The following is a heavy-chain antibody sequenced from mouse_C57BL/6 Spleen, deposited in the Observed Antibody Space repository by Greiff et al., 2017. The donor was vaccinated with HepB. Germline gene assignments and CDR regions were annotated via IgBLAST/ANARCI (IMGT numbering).Heavy chain of an antibody. CDR2: IRLKSDNYAT. J-gene: IGHJ3*01. CDR3: TDFYYGSTWFAY. D-gene: IGHD1-1*01. CDR1: GFTFSNYW. Sequence: EVKLMESGGGLVQPGGSMKLSCVASGFTFSNYWMNWVRQSPEKGLEWVAQIRLKSDNYATHYAESVKGRFTISRDDSKSSVYLHINNLMAEDTGIYYCTDFYYGSTWFAYWGQGTLVTVSA. V-gene: IGHV6-3*01.